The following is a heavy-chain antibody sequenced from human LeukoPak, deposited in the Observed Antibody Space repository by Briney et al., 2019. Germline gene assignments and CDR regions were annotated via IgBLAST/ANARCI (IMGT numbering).Heavy chain of an antibody. J-gene: IGHJ4*02. CDR3: ARDSAGYYYDTSGPIYYFDY. V-gene: IGHV1-2*02. CDR1: VYTFTVYY. CDR2: INPNSGGT. Sequence: ASVKVSCKASVYTFTVYYMHWVRQAPGQAREWMGWINPNSGGTNYAQKFQGRVTMTRDTSISTAYMELSRLRSDDTAVYYCARDSAGYYYDTSGPIYYFDYWGQGTLVTVSS. D-gene: IGHD3-22*01.